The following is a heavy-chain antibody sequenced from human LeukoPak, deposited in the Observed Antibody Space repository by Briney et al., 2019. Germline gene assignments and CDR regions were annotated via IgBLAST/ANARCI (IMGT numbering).Heavy chain of an antibody. CDR3: VPSANYYYIDC. V-gene: IGHV1-2*02. D-gene: IGHD4/OR15-4a*01. CDR1: GYTFTNYY. J-gene: IGHJ4*02. Sequence: ASVKVSCKASGYTFTNYYMHWVRQAPGLGFEWMGWINPKSGGTSYPQKFQGRLTMTRDTSISTAYMELSRLRSDDTAVYYCVPSANYYYIDCWGQGTLVTVSS. CDR2: INPKSGGT.